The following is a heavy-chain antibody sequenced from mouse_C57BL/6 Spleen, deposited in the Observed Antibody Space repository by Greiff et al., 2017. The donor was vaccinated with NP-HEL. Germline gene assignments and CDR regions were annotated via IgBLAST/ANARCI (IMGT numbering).Heavy chain of an antibody. J-gene: IGHJ3*01. CDR3: AREPYDYDRVFAY. CDR2: IYPGSGNT. Sequence: QVQLQQSGAELVRPGASVKLSCKASGYTFTDYYINWVKQRPGQGLEWIARIYPGSGNTYYNEKFKGKATLTAEKSSSTAYMQLSSLTSEDSAVYFCAREPYDYDRVFAYWGQGTLVTVSA. D-gene: IGHD2-4*01. CDR1: GYTFTDYY. V-gene: IGHV1-76*01.